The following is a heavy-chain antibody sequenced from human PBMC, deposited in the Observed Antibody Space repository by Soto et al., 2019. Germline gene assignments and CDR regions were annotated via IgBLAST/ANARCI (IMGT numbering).Heavy chain of an antibody. D-gene: IGHD3-22*01. CDR2: IYWDDDK. J-gene: IGHJ5*02. V-gene: IGHV2-5*02. Sequence: QITLKESGPTLVQPTQTLTLTCTFSGFSLSTSGVGVGWIRQPPGKALEWLALIYWDDDKRYSPSLKSRLTIAKDTSKNQVVLTMTNMDPVDTATYYCAPPYYADSSGYYYVHPWGQGTLVTVSS. CDR3: APPYYADSSGYYYVHP. CDR1: GFSLSTSGVG.